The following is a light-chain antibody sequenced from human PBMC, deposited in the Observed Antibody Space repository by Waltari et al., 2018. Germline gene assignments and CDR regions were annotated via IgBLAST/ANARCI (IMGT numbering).Light chain of an antibody. J-gene: IGKJ1*01. CDR3: QQSYSSPRT. V-gene: IGKV1-39*01. Sequence: DIQMTQSPSSLSASVGDRVTITCRASQSISTYLNWYRQKPGKAPNLLIYTASNLQSGVPSRFSGTGSGTDFTLTISSLQPEDFATYYCQQSYSSPRTFGQGTKVEI. CDR1: QSISTY. CDR2: TAS.